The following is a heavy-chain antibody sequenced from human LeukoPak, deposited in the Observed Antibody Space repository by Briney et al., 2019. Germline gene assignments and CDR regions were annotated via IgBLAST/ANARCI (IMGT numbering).Heavy chain of an antibody. CDR3: ARANAFDL. Sequence: SETLSLTCAVSVGSISSNYWNCIRQAAGKGLEWIGRIHSSGSTNYNPSLKSRVTMSVDTSKNQFSLNLSSVTAADTAVYYCARANAFDLWGQGTMVTVSS. CDR2: IHSSGST. V-gene: IGHV4-4*07. CDR1: VGSISSNY. J-gene: IGHJ3*01.